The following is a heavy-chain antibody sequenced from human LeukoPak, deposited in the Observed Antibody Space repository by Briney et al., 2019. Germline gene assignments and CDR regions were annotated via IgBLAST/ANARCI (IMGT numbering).Heavy chain of an antibody. CDR1: GGSISSYY. J-gene: IGHJ4*02. Sequence: SETLSLTCTVSGGSISSYYWSWIRQPAGKGLEWIGRIYTSGSTNYNPSLKSRVTMSVDTSKNQFSLKLSSVTAADTAVYYCATTGELRYFDWLYFDYWGQGTLVTVSS. V-gene: IGHV4-4*07. CDR3: ATTGELRYFDWLYFDY. D-gene: IGHD3-9*01. CDR2: IYTSGST.